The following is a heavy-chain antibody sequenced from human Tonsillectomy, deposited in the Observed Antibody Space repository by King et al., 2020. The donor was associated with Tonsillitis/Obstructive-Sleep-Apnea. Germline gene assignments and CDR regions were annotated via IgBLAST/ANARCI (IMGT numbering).Heavy chain of an antibody. V-gene: IGHV5-10-1*01. J-gene: IGHJ6*03. CDR1: GYSFTSYW. Sequence: QLGQAGAEVKKPGESLRISCKGSGYSFTSYWISWVRQMPGKGLEWMGRIDPSDSYTNYSPSFQGHVTISADKSISTAYLQWSSLKASDTAMYYCASSITPLQYPYYYYMDVWGKGTTVTVSS. CDR3: ASSITPLQYPYYYYMDV. D-gene: IGHD5-12*01. CDR2: IDPSDSYT.